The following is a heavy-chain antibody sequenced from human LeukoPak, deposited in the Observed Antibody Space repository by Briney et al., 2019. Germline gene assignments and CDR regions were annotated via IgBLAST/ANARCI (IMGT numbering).Heavy chain of an antibody. V-gene: IGHV4-59*01. CDR2: IYYSGST. D-gene: IGHD3-10*01. CDR1: GGSISSYY. Sequence: SETLSLTCTVSGGSISSYYWSWIRQPPGKGLEGIGYIYYSGSTNYNPSLKSRVTISVDTSKNQFSLKLSSVTAADTVVYYCARDYGSGSFDYWGQGTLVTVSS. CDR3: ARDYGSGSFDY. J-gene: IGHJ4*02.